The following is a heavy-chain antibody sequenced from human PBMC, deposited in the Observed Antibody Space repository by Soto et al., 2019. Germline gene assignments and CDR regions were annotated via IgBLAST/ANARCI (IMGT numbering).Heavy chain of an antibody. CDR2: IYYSGST. J-gene: IGHJ4*02. D-gene: IGHD2-15*01. Sequence: QLQLQESGPGLVKPSETLSLTCTVSGGSISSSSYYWGWIRQPPGKGLEWIGSIYYSGSTYYNPSLKSRVTISVDTSKNQFSLKLSSVTAADTAVYYCAREHVVVVAATYFDYWGQGTLVTVSS. CDR3: AREHVVVVAATYFDY. V-gene: IGHV4-39*02. CDR1: GGSISSSSYY.